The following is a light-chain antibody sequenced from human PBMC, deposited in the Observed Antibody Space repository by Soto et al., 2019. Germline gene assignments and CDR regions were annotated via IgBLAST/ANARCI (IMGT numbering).Light chain of an antibody. CDR2: GNN. CDR3: GTWDSSLSARYV. V-gene: IGLV1-51*02. J-gene: IGLJ1*01. CDR1: SSNIGNNY. Sequence: QSALTQPPSVSAAPGQKVTISCSGSSSNIGNNYVSWYQQLPGTAPKLLIYGNNKRPSGIPDRFSGSKSGTSATLGITGLQTGDEADYYCGTWDSSLSARYVFGTGTKVTVL.